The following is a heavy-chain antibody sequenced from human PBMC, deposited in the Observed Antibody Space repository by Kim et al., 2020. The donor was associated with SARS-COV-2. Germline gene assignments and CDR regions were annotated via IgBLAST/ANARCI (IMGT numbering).Heavy chain of an antibody. CDR2: T. V-gene: IGHV1-18*01. D-gene: IGHD2-21*02. CDR3: ARVKDLTLDI. J-gene: IGHJ3*02. Sequence: TNYAQKFQGRVIRTPDTSTNTAYMELRSLRSDDTALYYCARVKDLTLDIWGQGAMVTVSS.